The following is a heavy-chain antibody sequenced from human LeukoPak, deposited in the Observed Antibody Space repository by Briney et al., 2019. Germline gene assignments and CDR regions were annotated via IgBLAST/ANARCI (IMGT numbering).Heavy chain of an antibody. J-gene: IGHJ3*02. V-gene: IGHV4-59*01. Sequence: SETLSLTCTVSGGSISSYYWSWIRQPPGKGLEWIGYIYYSGSTNYNPSLKSRVTISVDTSKNQFSLKLSSVTAADTAVYYCARESPSSGPTGLDAFDIWGQGTMVTVSS. CDR1: GGSISSYY. D-gene: IGHD3-22*01. CDR2: IYYSGST. CDR3: ARESPSSGPTGLDAFDI.